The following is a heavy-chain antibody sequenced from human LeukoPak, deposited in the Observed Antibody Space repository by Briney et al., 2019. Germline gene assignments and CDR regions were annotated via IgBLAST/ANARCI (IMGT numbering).Heavy chain of an antibody. Sequence: GASVKVSCKASGGTFSNYAITWVRQAPGQGLEWMGGIIPIFGTANYAQKFQGRVTITADESTSTAYMELSSLRSEDTAVYYCARDTYYYDSSGYYENWFDPWGQGTLVTVSS. CDR3: ARDTYYYDSSGYYENWFDP. J-gene: IGHJ5*02. CDR1: GGTFSNYA. V-gene: IGHV1-69*13. D-gene: IGHD3-22*01. CDR2: IIPIFGTA.